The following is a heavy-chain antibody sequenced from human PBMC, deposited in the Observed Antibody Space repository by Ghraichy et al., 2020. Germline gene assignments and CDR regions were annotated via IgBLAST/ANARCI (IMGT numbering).Heavy chain of an antibody. CDR3: AKSAEPYCSSTSCYSDYGMGV. J-gene: IGHJ6*02. V-gene: IGHV3-30*18. CDR2: ISYDGSNK. D-gene: IGHD2-2*01. CDR1: GFTFSSYG. Sequence: GGSLRLSCAASGFTFSSYGMHWVRQAPGKGLEWVAVISYDGSNKYYADSVKGRFTISRDNSKNTLYLQMNSLRAEDTAVYYCAKSAEPYCSSTSCYSDYGMGVWGQGTTVTVSS.